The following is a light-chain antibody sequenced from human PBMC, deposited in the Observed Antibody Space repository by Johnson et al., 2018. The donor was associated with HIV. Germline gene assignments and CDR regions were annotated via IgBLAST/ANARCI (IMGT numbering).Light chain of an antibody. CDR1: SSNIGNNY. CDR3: GTWDSYLTAGV. V-gene: IGLV1-51*01. CDR2: DNN. Sequence: TQPPSVSAAPGQTVTISCSGSSSNIGNNYVSWYQQLPGTAPKLLIYDNNKRPSGISDRFSASKSGTSATLGITGLQTGDEADYYCGTWDSYLTAGVFGSGTKVTVL. J-gene: IGLJ1*01.